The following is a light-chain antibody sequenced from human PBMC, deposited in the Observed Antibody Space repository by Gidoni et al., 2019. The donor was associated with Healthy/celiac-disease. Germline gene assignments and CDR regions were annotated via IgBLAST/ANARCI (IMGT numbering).Light chain of an antibody. V-gene: IGKV1-9*01. Sequence: DIQFTQSPSFLSASVGDRVTITCRASQGISSYLAWYQQKPGKAPKLRIYAASTLQSGVPSRFSGSGSGTEFTLTISSLQPEDFATYYCQQLNSYPRTFGPGTNVDIK. J-gene: IGKJ3*01. CDR2: AAS. CDR3: QQLNSYPRT. CDR1: QGISSY.